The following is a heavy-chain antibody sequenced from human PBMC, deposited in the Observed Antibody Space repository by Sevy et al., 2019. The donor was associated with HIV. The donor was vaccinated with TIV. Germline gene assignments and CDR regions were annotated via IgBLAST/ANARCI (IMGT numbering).Heavy chain of an antibody. CDR1: GFTVSSNY. Sequence: GGSLRLSCAASGFTVSSNYMSWVRQAPGKGLERVSVIYSGGSTNYAHSWKGRFTISRDNSKTTLYLQMNSLRAEDTAVYYCARVVGATTAFDIWGQGTMVTVSS. CDR2: IYSGGST. CDR3: ARVVGATTAFDI. J-gene: IGHJ3*02. D-gene: IGHD1-26*01. V-gene: IGHV3-53*01.